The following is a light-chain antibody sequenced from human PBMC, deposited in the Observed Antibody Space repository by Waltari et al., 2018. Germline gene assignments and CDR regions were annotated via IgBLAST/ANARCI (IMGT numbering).Light chain of an antibody. CDR2: DTS. J-gene: IGKJ5*01. CDR3: LQVSNFPIT. V-gene: IGKV1D-12*01. CDR1: QDISRY. Sequence: DIQMTQSPSSVSASLGDRVTITCRASQDISRYLAWYQQTPGRSPKLLIFDTSSLQSGVPSRFSCSGSGTDFTLTISSLQPEDFATYYCLQVSNFPITFGQGTRLEIK.